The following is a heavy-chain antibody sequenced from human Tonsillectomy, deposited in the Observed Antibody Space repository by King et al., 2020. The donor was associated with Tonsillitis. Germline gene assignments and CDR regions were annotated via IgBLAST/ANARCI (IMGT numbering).Heavy chain of an antibody. CDR3: ARDGPGCSGTNCYFYYYMDV. J-gene: IGHJ6*03. V-gene: IGHV3-30-3*01. CDR1: GFTFSSYA. CDR2: IGYDGSDQ. Sequence: VQLVESGGGVVQPGRSLRLPCAGSGFTFSSYAMHWVRQAPGKGLEWVAAIGYDGSDQNYADSVKGRFTISRDNSKNTVYLHMNILRLEDSATYYCARDGPGCSGTNCYFYYYMDVWGKGTTVTVSS. D-gene: IGHD2-2*01.